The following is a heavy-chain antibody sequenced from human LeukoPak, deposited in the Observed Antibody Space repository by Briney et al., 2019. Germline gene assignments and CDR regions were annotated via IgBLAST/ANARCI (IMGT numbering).Heavy chain of an antibody. CDR1: GFTFSSYS. D-gene: IGHD5-18*01. V-gene: IGHV3-21*01. CDR2: ISTSSSYI. Sequence: GGSLRLSCAASGFTFSSYSMNWVRQAPGKGLEWVSSISTSSSYIYYADSVKGRLTISRDNAKDSLYLQMNSLRAEDTAVYYCARAGIQLWLRGLDYWGQGTLVTVSS. J-gene: IGHJ4*02. CDR3: ARAGIQLWLRGLDY.